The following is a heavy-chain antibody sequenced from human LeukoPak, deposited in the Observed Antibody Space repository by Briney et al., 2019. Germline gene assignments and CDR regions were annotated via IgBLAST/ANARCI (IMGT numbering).Heavy chain of an antibody. J-gene: IGHJ6*04. CDR1: GFTFSSYG. Sequence: GGSLRLSCAASGFTFSSYGMNWVRQAPGKGLEWVSYISSSGSTIYYADSVKGRSTISRDNAKNSLYLQMNSLRAEDTAVYYCAELGITMIGGVWGKGTTVTISS. CDR3: AELGITMIGGV. CDR2: ISSSGSTI. D-gene: IGHD3-10*02. V-gene: IGHV3-48*04.